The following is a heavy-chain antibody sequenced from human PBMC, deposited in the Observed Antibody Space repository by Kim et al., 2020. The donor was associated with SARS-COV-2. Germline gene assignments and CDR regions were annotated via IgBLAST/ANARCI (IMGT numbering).Heavy chain of an antibody. J-gene: IGHJ6*02. CDR1: GFTFSSYA. Sequence: GGSLRLSCAASGFTFSSYAMSWVRQAPGKGLEWVSAISGSGGSTYYADSVKGRFTISRDNSKNTLYLQMNSLRAEDTAVYYCAKNQAFSITMVRGVYYYYGMDVWGQGTTVTVSS. CDR2: ISGSGGST. CDR3: AKNQAFSITMVRGVYYYYGMDV. D-gene: IGHD3-10*01. V-gene: IGHV3-23*01.